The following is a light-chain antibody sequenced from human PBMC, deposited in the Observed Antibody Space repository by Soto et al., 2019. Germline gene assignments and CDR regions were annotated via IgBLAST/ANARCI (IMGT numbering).Light chain of an antibody. CDR2: AAS. J-gene: IGKJ3*01. CDR1: QSISSY. CDR3: QQSYSTPFT. V-gene: IGKV1-39*01. Sequence: DIQMTQSPSSLSASVGDRVTITCRASQSISSYLNWYQQKPGKAPKLLIYAASSLQSGVPSRFSGSGSGTDFTFTISSLQPEDFSTYYCQQSYSTPFTFGPGTKVDIQ.